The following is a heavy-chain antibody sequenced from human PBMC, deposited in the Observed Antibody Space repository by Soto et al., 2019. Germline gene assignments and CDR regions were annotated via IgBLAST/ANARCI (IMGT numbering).Heavy chain of an antibody. CDR2: INPSGGST. J-gene: IGHJ5*02. Sequence: ASVKVSCKASGYTFTSYYMHWVRQAPGQGLEWMGIINPSGGSTSYAQKFQGRVTMTRDTSTSTVDMELSSLRSEDTAVYYCAGNGRYCSSTSCYTVYNWFDPWGQGTLVTVSS. CDR3: AGNGRYCSSTSCYTVYNWFDP. CDR1: GYTFTSYY. V-gene: IGHV1-46*01. D-gene: IGHD2-2*01.